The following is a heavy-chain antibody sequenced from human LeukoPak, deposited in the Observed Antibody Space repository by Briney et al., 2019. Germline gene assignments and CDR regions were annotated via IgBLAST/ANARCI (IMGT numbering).Heavy chain of an antibody. D-gene: IGHD3-3*01. CDR1: GYTFTSYD. CDR2: MNPNSGNT. V-gene: IGHV1-8*01. Sequence: ASVKVSCKASGYTFTSYDINWVRQATGQGLEWMGWMNPNSGNTGYAQKFQGRVTMTRNTSISTAYMELSSLRSEDTAVYYCARGLTVFWSGYWFRYYYMDVWGKGTTVTVSS. CDR3: ARGLTVFWSGYWFRYYYMDV. J-gene: IGHJ6*03.